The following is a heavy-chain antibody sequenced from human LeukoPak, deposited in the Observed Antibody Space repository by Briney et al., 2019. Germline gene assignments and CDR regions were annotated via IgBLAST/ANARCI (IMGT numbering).Heavy chain of an antibody. CDR3: ARGHYDILTGPPAGMDV. V-gene: IGHV4-30-2*01. CDR2: IYHSGST. CDR1: GGSISSGGYS. Sequence: PSQTLSLTCAVSGGSISSGGYSWSWIRQPPGKGLEWIGYIYHSGSTYYNPSLKSRVTISVDRSKNQFSLKLSSVTAADTAVYYCARGHYDILTGPPAGMDVWGKGTTVTASS. J-gene: IGHJ6*04. D-gene: IGHD3-9*01.